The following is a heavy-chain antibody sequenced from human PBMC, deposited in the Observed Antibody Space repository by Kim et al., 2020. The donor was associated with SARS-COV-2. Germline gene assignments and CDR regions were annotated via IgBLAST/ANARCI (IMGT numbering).Heavy chain of an antibody. CDR1: GDSISGGSDY. D-gene: IGHD3-10*01. J-gene: IGHJ5*02. CDR3: ARVRGNWFDP. V-gene: IGHV4-39*01. Sequence: SETLSLTCTVSGDSISGGSDYWGWIRQPPGKGLEWIANIHYSGRSFYNPSLSSGVTISADTSQNQFSLKVTSVTAADTAVYYCARVRGNWFDPWGQGTLVTVSS. CDR2: IHYSGRS.